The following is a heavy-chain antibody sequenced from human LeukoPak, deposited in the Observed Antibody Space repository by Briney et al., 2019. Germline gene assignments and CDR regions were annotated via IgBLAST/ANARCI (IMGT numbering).Heavy chain of an antibody. J-gene: IGHJ4*02. CDR1: GGSISSNNW. CDR3: ARGDGYAQRD. CDR2: INSDGSST. Sequence: ETLSLTCAVSGGSISSNNWWIWVRQAPGKGLVWVSRINSDGSSTSYADSVKGRLTISRDNAKNTLYLQMNSLRVEDTAVYYCARGDGYAQRDWGQGTLVTVPS. V-gene: IGHV3-74*01. D-gene: IGHD5-12*01.